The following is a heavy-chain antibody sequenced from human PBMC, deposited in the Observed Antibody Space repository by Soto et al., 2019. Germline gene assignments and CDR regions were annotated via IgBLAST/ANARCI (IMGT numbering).Heavy chain of an antibody. CDR2: VCHSGSTY. D-gene: IGHD6-19*01. Sequence: SETLSLTCAVSGYSITSGYYWGWIRQPPGKGLECIGSVCHSGSTYYYNPSLKSRVTMSVDTSKNQFSLRLSSVTAADTAVYYCARAYSSGWVDAFDIWGQGTMVTVSS. CDR1: GYSITSGYY. CDR3: ARAYSSGWVDAFDI. V-gene: IGHV4-38-2*01. J-gene: IGHJ3*02.